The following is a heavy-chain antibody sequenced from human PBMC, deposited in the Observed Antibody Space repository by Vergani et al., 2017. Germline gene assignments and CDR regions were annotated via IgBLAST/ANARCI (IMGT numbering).Heavy chain of an antibody. CDR2: ISGHGDRT. Sequence: EVHLLESGGGQVEAGGSLRLSCVASGFTFSNSAMSWVRQTSGKGLEGVSAISGHGDRTYYADSVKGRFTISRDNSKNTVYLQMNSLKAEDRATYYCAREERSNTSPCVGDWGQGTLVTV. J-gene: IGHJ4*02. D-gene: IGHD2/OR15-2a*01. CDR3: AREERSNTSPCVGD. CDR1: GFTFSNSA. V-gene: IGHV3-23*01.